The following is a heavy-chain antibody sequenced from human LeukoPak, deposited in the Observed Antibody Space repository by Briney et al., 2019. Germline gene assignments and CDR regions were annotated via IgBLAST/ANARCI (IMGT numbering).Heavy chain of an antibody. CDR1: GGSFSGYY. D-gene: IGHD1-26*01. CDR2: INHSGST. V-gene: IGHV4-34*01. J-gene: IGHJ4*02. Sequence: PSETLSLTCAVYGGSFSGYYWSWIRQPPGKGLEWIGEINHSGSTNYNPSLKSRVTISVDTSKNQFSLKLSSVTAADTAVHYCARGPYSGSFDYWGQGTLVTVSS. CDR3: ARGPYSGSFDY.